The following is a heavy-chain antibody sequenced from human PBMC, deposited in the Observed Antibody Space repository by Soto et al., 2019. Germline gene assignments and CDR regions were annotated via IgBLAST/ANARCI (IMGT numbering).Heavy chain of an antibody. D-gene: IGHD1-26*01. V-gene: IGHV3-23*01. CDR2: ISGSGGST. CDR3: ASRGSGSYYAY. J-gene: IGHJ4*02. CDR1: GFTFSSYA. Sequence: EVPLLESGGGLVQPGGSLRLSCAASGFTFSSYAMRWVRQAPVKGLEWVSAISGSGGSTYYADSVKGRFTISRDNSKNTLYLQMNSLRAEDTAVYYCASRGSGSYYAYWGQGTLVTVSS.